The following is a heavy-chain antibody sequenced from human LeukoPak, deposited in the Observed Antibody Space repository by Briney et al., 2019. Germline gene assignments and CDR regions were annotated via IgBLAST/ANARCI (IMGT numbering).Heavy chain of an antibody. D-gene: IGHD3-16*01. J-gene: IGHJ4*02. Sequence: SQTLSLTCSVSGGSISTDNYYWSWIRQPPGKGLEWIGYIFHTGSTYYSPSLKSRLTISVDTSKNQFSLKLSSVTAADTAVYYCARAIGGYHFDDWGQGTLVIGSS. CDR3: ARAIGGYHFDD. V-gene: IGHV4-30-4*01. CDR1: GGSISTDNYY. CDR2: IFHTGST.